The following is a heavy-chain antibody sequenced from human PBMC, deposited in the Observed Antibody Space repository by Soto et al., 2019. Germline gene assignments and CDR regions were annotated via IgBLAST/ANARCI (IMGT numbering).Heavy chain of an antibody. CDR2: ISAYNGNT. V-gene: IGHV1-18*01. D-gene: IGHD3-22*01. J-gene: IGHJ4*02. CDR1: GYTFTSYG. Sequence: QVQLVQSGAEVKKPGASVKVSCKASGYTFTSYGISWVRQAPGQWLEWMGWISAYNGNTNYAQKIHGRVTMTTDTSTSTAYMELMSLRPDDTAVYYFARGQATMRVVVGEYCGQGTLVTVSS. CDR3: ARGQATMRVVVGEY.